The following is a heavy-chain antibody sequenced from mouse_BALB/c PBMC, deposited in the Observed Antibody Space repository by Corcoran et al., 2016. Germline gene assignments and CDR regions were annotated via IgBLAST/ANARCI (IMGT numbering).Heavy chain of an antibody. Sequence: EDQLQPSGAELVKPGASVKLSCTASGFNIKDTYMHWVKQRPEQGMEWIGRIDPANGNTKYDPKFQGKATITADTSSNTAYLQLSSLTSEDTAFYYCAIPTGVAWYVDVLGAGTTVTVSS. CDR2: IDPANGNT. CDR1: GFNIKDTY. D-gene: IGHD1-1*01. J-gene: IGHJ1*01. V-gene: IGHV14-3*02. CDR3: AIPTGVAWYVDV.